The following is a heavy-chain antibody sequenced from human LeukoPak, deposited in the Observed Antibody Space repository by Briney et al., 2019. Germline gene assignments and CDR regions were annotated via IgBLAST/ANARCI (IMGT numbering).Heavy chain of an antibody. J-gene: IGHJ4*02. Sequence: ASVKVSCKASGYTFTGHYMHWVRQAPGQGLEWMGWINPNSGGTNYAQKFQGRVTMTRDTSISTAYMELSRLRSDDTAVYYCARDFSIVAARLPSGFDYWGQRTLVTVSS. V-gene: IGHV1-2*02. CDR2: INPNSGGT. D-gene: IGHD2-15*01. CDR3: ARDFSIVAARLPSGFDY. CDR1: GYTFTGHY.